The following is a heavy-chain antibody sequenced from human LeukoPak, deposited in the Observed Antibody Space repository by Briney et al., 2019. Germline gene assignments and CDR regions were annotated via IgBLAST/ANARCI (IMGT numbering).Heavy chain of an antibody. CDR3: ARAAGVFDY. CDR1: GFTFSSYS. J-gene: IGHJ4*02. Sequence: GGSLRLPCAASGFTFSSYSMNWVRQAPGKGLEWVSSISSSSSYICYADSVKGRFTIYRDNAKNSLYLQMNSLRAEDTAVYYCARAAGVFDYWGQGTLVTVSS. CDR2: ISSSSSYI. V-gene: IGHV3-21*01.